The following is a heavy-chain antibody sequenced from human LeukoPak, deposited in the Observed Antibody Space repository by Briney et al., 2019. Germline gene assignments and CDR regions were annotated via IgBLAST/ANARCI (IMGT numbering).Heavy chain of an antibody. Sequence: ASVTVSCKASGYTFTSYYMHWVRQAPGQGLEWMGIINPSGGSTSHAQKFQGRVTMTRDTSTSTVYMELSSPRSEGTAVYYCASMVRGVPTPAGFDPWGQGALVTVSS. J-gene: IGHJ5*02. CDR1: GYTFTSYY. CDR2: INPSGGST. D-gene: IGHD3-10*01. CDR3: ASMVRGVPTPAGFDP. V-gene: IGHV1-46*01.